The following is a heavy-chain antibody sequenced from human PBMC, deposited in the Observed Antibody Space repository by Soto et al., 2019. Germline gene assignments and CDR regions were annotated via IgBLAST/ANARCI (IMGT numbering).Heavy chain of an antibody. D-gene: IGHD5-12*01. CDR3: ARAAPLRYSGYALDH. CDR2: VNPNSGAT. J-gene: IGHJ4*02. CDR1: GYTFTDYY. Sequence: QVQLVSSGAEVKKPGASVKVSCRASGYTFTDYYIHWVRQAPGQGLQWVGWVNPNSGATEYAQKFQGRVTMTRDPSISTVSMEVTRLRSDDTALYFCARAAPLRYSGYALDHCGQGTRVTFST. V-gene: IGHV1-2*02.